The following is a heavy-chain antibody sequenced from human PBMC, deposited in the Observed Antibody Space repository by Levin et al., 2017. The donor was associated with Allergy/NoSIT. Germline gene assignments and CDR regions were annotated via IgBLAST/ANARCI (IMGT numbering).Heavy chain of an antibody. CDR1: GVSLPNYY. Sequence: SQTLSLPCTVSGVSLPNYYWSWIRQPPGRGLEYIGHVYYSGSTNYNPSLKSRVTISVDTSRNQFSLRLSSVTAADTAVYYCVRSNYFDYWGQGTLVTVSS. V-gene: IGHV4-59*08. CDR2: VYYSGST. J-gene: IGHJ4*02. CDR3: VRSNYFDY.